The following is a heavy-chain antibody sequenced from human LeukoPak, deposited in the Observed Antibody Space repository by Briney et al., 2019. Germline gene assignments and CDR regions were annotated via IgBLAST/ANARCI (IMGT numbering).Heavy chain of an antibody. D-gene: IGHD3-3*01. CDR2: IIPTFGTA. CDR1: GGTFGSYA. Sequence: SVKVSCKASGGTFGSYAISWVRQAPGQGLEWMGGIIPTFGTANYAQKFQGRVTITTDESTSTAYMELSSLRSEDTAVYYCARPIRTIFGVVMPDAFDIWGQGTMVTVSS. V-gene: IGHV1-69*05. CDR3: ARPIRTIFGVVMPDAFDI. J-gene: IGHJ3*02.